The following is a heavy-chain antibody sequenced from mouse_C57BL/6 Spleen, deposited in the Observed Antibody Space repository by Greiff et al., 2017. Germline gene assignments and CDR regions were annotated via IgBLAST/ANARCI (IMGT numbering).Heavy chain of an antibody. CDR2: ISYSGST. CDR3: ASYWDGSSYWYFDV. CDR1: GYSITSDY. Sequence: VQLVQSGPGLAKPSQTLSITCSVTGYSITSDYLNWIRKFPGNKLEYMGYISYSGSTYYNPSLKSRISITRDTSKNQYYLQLNSVTTEDTSTYYSASYWDGSSYWYFDVWGTGTTVTVSS. V-gene: IGHV3-8*01. J-gene: IGHJ1*03. D-gene: IGHD1-1*01.